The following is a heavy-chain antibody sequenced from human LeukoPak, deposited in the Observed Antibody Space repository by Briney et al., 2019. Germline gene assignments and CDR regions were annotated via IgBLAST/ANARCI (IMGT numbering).Heavy chain of an antibody. CDR3: ARTLIAAVGASKNWLDP. CDR2: ISSTGRTI. D-gene: IGHD6-13*01. V-gene: IGHV3-48*03. J-gene: IGHJ5*02. CDR1: GFTFSSHE. Sequence: PGGSLRLSCAGSGFTFSSHEMNWIRQAPGKGLEWVSYISSTGRTIYYADSVKSRFTISRDNDKNSLYLQISSLRAEDTAVYYCARTLIAAVGASKNWLDPWGQGTLVSVSS.